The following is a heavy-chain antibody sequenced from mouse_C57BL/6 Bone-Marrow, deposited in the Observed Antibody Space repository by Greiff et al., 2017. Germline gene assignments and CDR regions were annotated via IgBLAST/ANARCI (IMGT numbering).Heavy chain of an antibody. V-gene: IGHV14-2*01. J-gene: IGHJ1*03. Sequence: DVKLQESGAELVKPGASVKLSCTASGFNIKDYYMHWVKQRTEQGLEWIGRIDPEDGETKYAPKFQGKATITADTSSNTAYLQLSSLTSEDTAVYYCASITTVVAKGYFDVWGTGTTVTVSS. CDR1: GFNIKDYY. CDR3: ASITTVVAKGYFDV. D-gene: IGHD1-1*01. CDR2: IDPEDGET.